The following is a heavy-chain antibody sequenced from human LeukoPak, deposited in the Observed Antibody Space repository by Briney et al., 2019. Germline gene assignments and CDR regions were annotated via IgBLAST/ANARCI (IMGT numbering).Heavy chain of an antibody. D-gene: IGHD6-13*01. CDR3: ASDIIASDAFDI. V-gene: IGHV1-2*02. CDR1: GYTFTGYY. CDR2: INPNSGGT. Sequence: ASVKVSCRASGYTFTGYYMHWVRQTPGQGLEWMGWINPNSGGTNYAQKFQGRVTMTRDTSISTAYMELSRLRSDDTAVYYCASDIIASDAFDIWGQGTMVTVSS. J-gene: IGHJ3*02.